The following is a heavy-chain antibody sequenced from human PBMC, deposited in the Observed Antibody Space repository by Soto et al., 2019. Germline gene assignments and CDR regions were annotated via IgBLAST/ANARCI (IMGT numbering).Heavy chain of an antibody. CDR1: GDSITSSSHY. J-gene: IGHJ4*02. V-gene: IGHV4-61*05. D-gene: IGHD1-26*01. CDR3: ARNRAGATIYHFDY. Sequence: SETLSLTCTVSGDSITSSSHYWGWIRQPPGKGLEWIGNIHYDGNTNYNPSLKSRVAMSEDTSKNQLSLRLISVTAADTAVYYCARNRAGATIYHFDYWGPGTLVTVSS. CDR2: IHYDGNT.